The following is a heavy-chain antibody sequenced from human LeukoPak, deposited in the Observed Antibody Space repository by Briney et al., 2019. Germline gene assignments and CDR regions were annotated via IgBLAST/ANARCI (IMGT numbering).Heavy chain of an antibody. V-gene: IGHV1-8*01. CDR2: MNPNSGNT. CDR3: ARRNTAMVAGFDY. Sequence: ASVKVSCKASGYTFTTYDINWVRQATGQGLEWMGWMNPNSGNTGYAQKFHGRVTMTRNTSISTAFMELSGLRSEDTAVYFCARRNTAMVAGFDYWGQGSLVTVSS. CDR1: GYTFTTYD. J-gene: IGHJ4*02. D-gene: IGHD5-18*01.